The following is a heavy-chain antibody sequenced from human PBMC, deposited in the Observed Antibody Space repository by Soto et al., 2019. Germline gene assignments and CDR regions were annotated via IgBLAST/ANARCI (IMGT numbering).Heavy chain of an antibody. D-gene: IGHD3-3*01. V-gene: IGHV4-31*03. CDR2: IYYTGNT. CDR1: GGSVSSGSYY. J-gene: IGHJ4*02. Sequence: PSETLSLTCTVSGGSVSSGSYYWSWIRQHPGRGLEWIGYIYYTGNTYYNPSLKSRLAISVDTSKNQFSLKLTSVTAADTAVYYCASDTRSASYHDHWGQGTLVTVSS. CDR3: ASDTRSASYHDH.